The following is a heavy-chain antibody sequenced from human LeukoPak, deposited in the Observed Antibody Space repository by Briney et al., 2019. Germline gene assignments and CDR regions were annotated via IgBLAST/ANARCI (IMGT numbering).Heavy chain of an antibody. CDR3: ARRYYYGSGSTWDYYYYMDV. D-gene: IGHD3-10*01. CDR1: GYTFTSYG. Sequence: ASVKVSCKASGYTFTSYGISWVRQAPGQGLEWMGWISAYNGNTNYAQKLQGRVTMTTDTSTSTAYMELRSLRSDDTAVYYCARRYYYGSGSTWDYYYYMDVWGKGTTVTVSS. V-gene: IGHV1-18*01. J-gene: IGHJ6*03. CDR2: ISAYNGNT.